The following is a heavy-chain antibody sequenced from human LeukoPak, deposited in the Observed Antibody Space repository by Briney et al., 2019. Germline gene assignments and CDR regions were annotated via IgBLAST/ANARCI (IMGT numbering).Heavy chain of an antibody. CDR3: ARDRRTRIAAAGLAG. Sequence: ASVKVSCKASGYTFTSYGISWVRQAPGQGLEWMGWISAYNGNTNYAQKLQGRVTMTTDTSTSTAYMELRSLRSDDTAVYYCARDRRTRIAAAGLAGWGQGTLVTVSS. CDR2: ISAYNGNT. V-gene: IGHV1-18*01. J-gene: IGHJ4*02. D-gene: IGHD6-13*01. CDR1: GYTFTSYG.